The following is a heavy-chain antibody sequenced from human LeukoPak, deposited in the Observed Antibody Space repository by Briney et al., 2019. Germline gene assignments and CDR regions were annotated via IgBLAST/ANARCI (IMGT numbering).Heavy chain of an antibody. CDR3: ARVSGQQLAFDY. CDR1: GGSISSSIYY. V-gene: IGHV4-39*07. J-gene: IGHJ4*02. Sequence: SETLSLTCIVSGGSISSSIYYWAWVRQPPGKGLEWIGTVFYNGATQYSPSLRSRVTISIDRSKNQFSLKLSSVTAADTAVYYCARVSGQQLAFDYWGQGTLVTVSS. D-gene: IGHD6-13*01. CDR2: VFYNGAT.